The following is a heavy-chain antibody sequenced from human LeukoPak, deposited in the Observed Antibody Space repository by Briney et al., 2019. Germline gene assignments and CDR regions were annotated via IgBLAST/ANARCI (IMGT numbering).Heavy chain of an antibody. CDR2: ISTSGGTI. D-gene: IGHD3-22*01. Sequence: GGSLRLSCAASQFTFSDYYMSWIRQAPGKGLEWVPYISTSGGTIYYGDSVEGRFTISRDNAKNSLYLQMNSLQVEDTAVYYCARFLYYYDSSPLDYWGQGTLVTVSS. V-gene: IGHV3-11*01. CDR3: ARFLYYYDSSPLDY. CDR1: QFTFSDYY. J-gene: IGHJ4*02.